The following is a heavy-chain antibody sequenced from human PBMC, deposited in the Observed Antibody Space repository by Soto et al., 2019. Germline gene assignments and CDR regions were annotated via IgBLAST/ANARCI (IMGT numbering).Heavy chain of an antibody. Sequence: GGSLRLSCAASGFTFSSYAMHWVRQAPGKGLEWVAVISYDGSNKYYADSVKGRFTISRDNSKNTLYLQMNSLRAEDTAVYYCARGRPPGTDQTYFDYWGQGTLVTVSS. CDR2: ISYDGSNK. CDR3: ARGRPPGTDQTYFDY. CDR1: GFTFSSYA. J-gene: IGHJ4*02. D-gene: IGHD1-1*01. V-gene: IGHV3-30-3*01.